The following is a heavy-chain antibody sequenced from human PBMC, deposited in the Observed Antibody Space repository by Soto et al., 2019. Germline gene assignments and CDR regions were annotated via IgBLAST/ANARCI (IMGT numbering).Heavy chain of an antibody. CDR3: ARREYYDSGGYYFGH. J-gene: IGHJ4*02. CDR1: GYSFTSFW. V-gene: IGHV5-51*01. D-gene: IGHD3-22*01. CDR2: IYPGDSDT. Sequence: PGESLKISCEGSGYSFTSFWIGWVRQMPGKGLEWMGIIYPGDSDTRYSPSFQGHVTISADKSINTAFLQWSSLKASDTAIYYCARREYYDSGGYYFGHWGQGTLVTVSS.